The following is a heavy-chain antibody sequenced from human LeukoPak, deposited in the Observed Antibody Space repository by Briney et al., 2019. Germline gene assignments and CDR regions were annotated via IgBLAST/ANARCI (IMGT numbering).Heavy chain of an antibody. CDR3: AKGPCRGGNCYFDY. CDR2: IYSGGST. D-gene: IGHD2-15*01. CDR1: GFTVSSNY. Sequence: GGSLRLSCAASGFTVSSNYMSWVRQAPGKGLEWVSVIYSGGSTYYADSVKGRFTISRDNSKNTLYLQMNSLRAEDTAMYYCAKGPCRGGNCYFDYWGQGTLVTVSS. J-gene: IGHJ4*02. V-gene: IGHV3-66*01.